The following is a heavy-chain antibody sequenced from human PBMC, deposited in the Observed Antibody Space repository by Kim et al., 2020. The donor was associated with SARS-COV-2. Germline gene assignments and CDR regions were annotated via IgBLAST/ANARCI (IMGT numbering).Heavy chain of an antibody. D-gene: IGHD6-13*01. V-gene: IGHV4-30-4*01. Sequence: SETLSLTCTVSGGSISSGDYYWSWIRQPPGKGLEWIGYIYYSGSTYYNPSLKSRVTISVDTSKNQFSLKLSSVTAADTAVYYCARDMIAAAGSRHMDVWGKGTTVTVSS. CDR3: ARDMIAAAGSRHMDV. CDR2: IYYSGST. CDR1: GGSISSGDYY. J-gene: IGHJ6*03.